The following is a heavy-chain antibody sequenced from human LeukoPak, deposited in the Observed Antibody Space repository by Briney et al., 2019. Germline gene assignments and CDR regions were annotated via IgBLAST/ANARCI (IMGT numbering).Heavy chain of an antibody. J-gene: IGHJ4*02. CDR2: ISSSSSYI. CDR1: GFTFSNYA. V-gene: IGHV3-21*01. CDR3: AREARAAGTFDY. Sequence: GGSLRLSCAASGFTFSNYAMIWVRQAPGKGLEWVSSISSSSSYIYYADSVKGRFTISRDNAKNSLYLQMNSLRAEDTAVYYCAREARAAGTFDYWGQGTLVTVSS. D-gene: IGHD6-13*01.